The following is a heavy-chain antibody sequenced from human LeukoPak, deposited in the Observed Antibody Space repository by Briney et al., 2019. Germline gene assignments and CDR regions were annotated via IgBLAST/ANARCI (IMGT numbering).Heavy chain of an antibody. CDR3: ARDHSSGWSP. J-gene: IGHJ5*02. D-gene: IGHD6-19*01. CDR2: ISYDGSNK. CDR1: GFTFSSYS. Sequence: GGSLRVSCAASGFTFSSYSMNWVRQAPGKGLEWVAVISYDGSNKYYADSVKGRFTISRDNSKNTLYLQMNSLRAEDTAVYYCARDHSSGWSPWGQGTLVTVSS. V-gene: IGHV3-30*03.